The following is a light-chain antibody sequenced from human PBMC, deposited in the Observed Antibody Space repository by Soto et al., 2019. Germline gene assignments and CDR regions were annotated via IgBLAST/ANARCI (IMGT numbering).Light chain of an antibody. CDR3: SSYTSTSTPCV. CDR1: SSDVGGYNY. V-gene: IGLV2-14*01. Sequence: ALTQPASVSGSPGQSITISCTGTSSDVGGYNYVSWYQLHPGKAPKLIIYEVSHRPSGASNHFSGYKSGNTASLTISGLQAEDEADYYCSSYTSTSTPCVFGTGTKLTVL. CDR2: EVS. J-gene: IGLJ1*01.